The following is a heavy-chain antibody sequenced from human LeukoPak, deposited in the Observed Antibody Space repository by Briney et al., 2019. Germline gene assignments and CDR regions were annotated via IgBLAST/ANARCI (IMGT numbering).Heavy chain of an antibody. Sequence: SQTLSLTCTVSGGSISGGYWSWIRQPPGRGLEWIGYVYTSGSTNYNPSLKSRVTISVDTSKSQFALKLSSVTAADTAVYYCAKSYFDYSTYYSYYFNLWGQGALVTVSS. V-gene: IGHV4-4*09. CDR3: AKSYFDYSTYYSYYFNL. D-gene: IGHD4-11*01. J-gene: IGHJ4*02. CDR1: GGSISGGY. CDR2: VYTSGST.